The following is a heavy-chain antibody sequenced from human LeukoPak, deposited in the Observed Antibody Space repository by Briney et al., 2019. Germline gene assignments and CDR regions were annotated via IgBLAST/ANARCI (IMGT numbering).Heavy chain of an antibody. J-gene: IGHJ5*02. CDR1: GYSISSGYY. D-gene: IGHD3-10*01. CDR3: ARSYGSGSYKWFDP. CDR2: IYHSGST. V-gene: IGHV4-38-2*01. Sequence: SETLSLTCAVSGYSISSGYYWGWIRQPPGKGLEWIGSIYHSGSTYYNPSLKSRVTISVDTSKNQFSLKLSSVTAADTAVYYCARSYGSGSYKWFDPWGQGTLVTFSS.